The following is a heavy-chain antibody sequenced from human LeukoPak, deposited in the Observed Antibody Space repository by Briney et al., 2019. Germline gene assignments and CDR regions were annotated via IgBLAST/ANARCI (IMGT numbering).Heavy chain of an antibody. Sequence: SETLSLTCAVYGGSFSGYYWSWIRQPPGKGLEWIGEINHSGSTNYNPSLKSRVTISVDTSKNQFSLKLSSVTAADTAVYYCATGRGTFDIWGQGTMVTVSS. CDR1: GGSFSGYY. CDR2: INHSGST. J-gene: IGHJ3*02. D-gene: IGHD3-10*01. V-gene: IGHV4-34*01. CDR3: ATGRGTFDI.